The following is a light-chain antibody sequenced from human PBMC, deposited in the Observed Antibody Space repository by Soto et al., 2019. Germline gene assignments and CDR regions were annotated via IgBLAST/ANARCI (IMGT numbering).Light chain of an antibody. V-gene: IGKV3-20*01. J-gene: IGKJ5*01. CDR1: QSVSSSY. Sequence: EIVLTQSPCTLSLSPGERATLSCRASQSVSSSYLAWYQQKPGQAPRLLIYGASSRATGIPDRFSGSGSGTDFTHTISRLEPEDFAVYYCQQYGSSPSSTFGQGTRLEIK. CDR2: GAS. CDR3: QQYGSSPSST.